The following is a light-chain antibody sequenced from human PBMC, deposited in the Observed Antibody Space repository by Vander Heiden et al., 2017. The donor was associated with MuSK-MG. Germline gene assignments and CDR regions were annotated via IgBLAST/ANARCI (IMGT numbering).Light chain of an antibody. CDR2: KAS. J-gene: IGKJ1*01. Sequence: DIQMTQSPSTLSASVGDRVTITCRASQSISSWLAWYQQKPGKAPKLLIYKASSLESGVPSRFSGSGYGTEFTLTISSLQPDDFATYYCQQYNSYSPGRTFGQGTKVEIK. CDR1: QSISSW. CDR3: QQYNSYSPGRT. V-gene: IGKV1-5*03.